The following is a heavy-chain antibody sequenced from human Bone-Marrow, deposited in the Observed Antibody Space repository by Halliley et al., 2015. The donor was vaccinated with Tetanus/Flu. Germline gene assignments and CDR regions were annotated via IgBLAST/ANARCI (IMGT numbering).Heavy chain of an antibody. CDR2: ISGSGSST. D-gene: IGHD6-13*01. CDR1: GFTFSSYS. J-gene: IGHJ3*02. Sequence: SLRLSCEVSGFTFSSYSMNWVRQAPGKGLEWVSAISGSGSSTYYADSVKGRFTISRDNSKNTLHLQMNSLRAEDTAVYYCATEHRGSSNWYPEFDAFHIWGQGTMVTVSS. V-gene: IGHV3-23*01. CDR3: ATEHRGSSNWYPEFDAFHI.